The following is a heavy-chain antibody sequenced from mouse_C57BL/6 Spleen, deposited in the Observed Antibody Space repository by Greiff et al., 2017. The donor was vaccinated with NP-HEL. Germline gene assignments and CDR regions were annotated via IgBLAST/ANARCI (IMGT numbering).Heavy chain of an antibody. CDR1: GYTFTSYW. D-gene: IGHD3-2*02. J-gene: IGHJ3*01. Sequence: QSCKASGYTFTSYWMQWVKQRPGQGLEWIGEIDPSDSYTNYNQKFKGKATLTVDTSSSTAYMQLSSLTSEDSAVYYCATSRQLRLPSYWGQGTLVTVSA. CDR3: ATSRQLRLPSY. CDR2: IDPSDSYT. V-gene: IGHV1-50*01.